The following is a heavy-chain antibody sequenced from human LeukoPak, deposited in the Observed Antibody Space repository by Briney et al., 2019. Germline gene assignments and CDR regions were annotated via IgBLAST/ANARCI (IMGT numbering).Heavy chain of an antibody. CDR3: ARRPIVGVPAPIDY. V-gene: IGHV1-2*02. CDR2: INPNTGGT. CDR1: GYTFADYY. Sequence: ASVTVSCKASGYTFADYYIHWVRQAPGQGLEWMGLINPNTGGTNYAQKFQGRVTMTRDTSITTAYMELSGLRSDDTAVYYCARRPIVGVPAPIDYWGQGNLVTVSS. J-gene: IGHJ4*02. D-gene: IGHD2-2*01.